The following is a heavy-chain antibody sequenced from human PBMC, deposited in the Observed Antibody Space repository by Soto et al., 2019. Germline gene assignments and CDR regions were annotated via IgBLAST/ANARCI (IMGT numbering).Heavy chain of an antibody. CDR2: ISSSSSYI. Sequence: LRLSCAASGFTFSSYSMNWVRQAPGKGLEWVSSISSSSSYIYYADSVKGRFTISRDNSKNTLYLQMNSLRAEDTAVYYCAKDQGDIVATIFVYWGQGTLVTVSS. J-gene: IGHJ4*02. CDR3: AKDQGDIVATIFVY. CDR1: GFTFSSYS. D-gene: IGHD5-12*01. V-gene: IGHV3-21*04.